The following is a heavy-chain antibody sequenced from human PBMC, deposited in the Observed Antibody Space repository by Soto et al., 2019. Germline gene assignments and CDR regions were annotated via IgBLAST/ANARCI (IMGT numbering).Heavy chain of an antibody. CDR3: ARLQGGPQVGYYYMDV. J-gene: IGHJ6*03. V-gene: IGHV4-59*01. Sequence: SETLSLTCTVSGGSISSYYWSWIRQPPGKGLEWIGYIYYSGSTNYNPSLKSRVTISVDTSKNQFSLKLSSVTAADTAVYYCARLQGGPQVGYYYMDVWGKGTTVTVSS. D-gene: IGHD3-16*01. CDR2: IYYSGST. CDR1: GGSISSYY.